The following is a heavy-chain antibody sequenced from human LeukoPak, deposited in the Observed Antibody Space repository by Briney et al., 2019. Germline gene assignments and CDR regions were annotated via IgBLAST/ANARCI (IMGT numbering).Heavy chain of an antibody. J-gene: IGHJ4*02. D-gene: IGHD1-26*01. CDR3: ARSLRGSGSYFRFDY. CDR1: GSTLNDYY. Sequence: GGSLRLSCAASGSTLNDYYMSWIRQAPGKGLEWVSYIRSSGDTIVYAGSVKGRFTISRDNTKNSLYLQMNSLRAEDTAVYYCARSLRGSGSYFRFDYWGQGTLVTVSS. CDR2: IRSSGDTI. V-gene: IGHV3-11*01.